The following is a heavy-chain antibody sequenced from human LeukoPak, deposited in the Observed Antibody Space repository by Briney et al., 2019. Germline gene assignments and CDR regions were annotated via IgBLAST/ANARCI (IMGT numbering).Heavy chain of an antibody. J-gene: IGHJ4*02. CDR1: GXTFSTYS. V-gene: IGHV3-21*01. Sequence: GGSLRLSCAASGXTFSTYSMNWVRQAPGKGLEWVSSISSTSSYIYYADSVKGRFTISRDNAQKSLYLQMNSLRAEDTAVYYCARVGYSSGWYFDYWGQGTLVTVSS. D-gene: IGHD6-19*01. CDR2: ISSTSSYI. CDR3: ARVGYSSGWYFDY.